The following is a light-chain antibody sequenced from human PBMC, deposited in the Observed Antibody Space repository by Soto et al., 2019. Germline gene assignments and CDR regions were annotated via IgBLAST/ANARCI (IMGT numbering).Light chain of an antibody. CDR2: AAS. CDR1: QGIRND. CDR3: LQDYNYPLT. Sequence: AIQMNQSPSSLSASVGDRVTITCRASQGIRNDVGWYQQKPGKAPKLLIYAASSLQSGVPSRFSGSGSGTDFTLTISSRQPEDFATYYCLQDYNYPLTFGGGTKVEIK. J-gene: IGKJ4*01. V-gene: IGKV1-6*01.